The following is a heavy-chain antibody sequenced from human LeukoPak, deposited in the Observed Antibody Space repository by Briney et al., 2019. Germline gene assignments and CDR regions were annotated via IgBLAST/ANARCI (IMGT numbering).Heavy chain of an antibody. D-gene: IGHD3-10*01. J-gene: IGHJ4*02. CDR3: AKGDYYGSGSYFY. Sequence: GRSLRLSCAASGFTFSSYAMSWVGQAPGKGLEWVSAISGSGGSTYYADSVKGRFTISRDNSKNTLYLQMNSLRAEDTAVYYCAKGDYYGSGSYFYWGQGTLVTVSS. V-gene: IGHV3-23*01. CDR1: GFTFSSYA. CDR2: ISGSGGST.